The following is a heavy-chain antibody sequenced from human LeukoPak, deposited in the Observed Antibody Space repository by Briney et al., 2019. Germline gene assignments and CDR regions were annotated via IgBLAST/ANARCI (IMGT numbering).Heavy chain of an antibody. CDR2: INPSGGST. D-gene: IGHD1-1*01. J-gene: IGHJ4*02. CDR1: GYTFTSHY. Sequence: PTASVKVSCKASGYTFTSHYMHWVRQDPGQGLEWMGIINPSGGSTSYAQKFQGRVTMTRDTSTSTVYMELSSLRSEDTAVYYCARVQNSRVAYFDYWGQGTLVTVSS. CDR3: ARVQNSRVAYFDY. V-gene: IGHV1-46*01.